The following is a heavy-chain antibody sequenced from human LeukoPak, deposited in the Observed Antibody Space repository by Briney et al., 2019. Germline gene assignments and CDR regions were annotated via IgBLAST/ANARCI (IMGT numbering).Heavy chain of an antibody. Sequence: ASVKVSCKASGYTFTSYYMHWVRQAPGQGLEWMGIINPSGGSTSYAQKFQGRVTMTRDTSISTAYMELSRLRSDDTAVYYCARLSTRIAVAGTWFDYWGQGTLVTVSS. J-gene: IGHJ4*02. CDR1: GYTFTSYY. CDR2: INPSGGST. V-gene: IGHV1-46*01. CDR3: ARLSTRIAVAGTWFDY. D-gene: IGHD6-19*01.